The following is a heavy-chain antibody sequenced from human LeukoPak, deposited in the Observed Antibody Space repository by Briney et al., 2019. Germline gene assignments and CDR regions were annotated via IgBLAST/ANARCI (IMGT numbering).Heavy chain of an antibody. D-gene: IGHD1-26*01. CDR2: IIPILGIA. CDR1: GDSFSSYA. Sequence: AASVTVTCKASGDSFSSYAFSWVWHAPGPGHEWVGRIIPILGIANYVQKFHSRATNTANKSTSTDYMELTSLRSEDTDGYNCARVLDSGSDNGFDYWGQGTLVTVSS. CDR3: ARVLDSGSDNGFDY. V-gene: IGHV1-69*04. J-gene: IGHJ4*02.